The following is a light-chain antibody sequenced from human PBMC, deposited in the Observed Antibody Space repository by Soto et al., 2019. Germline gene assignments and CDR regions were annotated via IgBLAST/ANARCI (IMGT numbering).Light chain of an antibody. CDR2: EVS. J-gene: IGLJ1*01. CDR1: SSDVGGYNY. V-gene: IGLV2-14*01. Sequence: QSVLTQPASVSGSPGQSITISCTGTSSDVGGYNYVSWYQQHPGKAPKLMIYEVSNWPSGVSNRFSGSKSGHTASLTISGLQAEDEADYYCSSYTSSSTLSYVFGTGTKLTVL. CDR3: SSYTSSSTLSYV.